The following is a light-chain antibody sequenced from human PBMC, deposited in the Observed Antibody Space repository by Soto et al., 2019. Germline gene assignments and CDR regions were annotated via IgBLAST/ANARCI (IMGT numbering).Light chain of an antibody. V-gene: IGLV2-11*01. J-gene: IGLJ1*01. CDR2: DVS. Sequence: QSALTQPRSVSGSPGQSVTISCTGTSSDVGGYNYVSWYQQHPGKAPKLMIYDVSKRPSGVPDRFSGSKSGNTASLTISGLHAEDEADYYCCSYAGTRDVFGTGTKVTVL. CDR1: SSDVGGYNY. CDR3: CSYAGTRDV.